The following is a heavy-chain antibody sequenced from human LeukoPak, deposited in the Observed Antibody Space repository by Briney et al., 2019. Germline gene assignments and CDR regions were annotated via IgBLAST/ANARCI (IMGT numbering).Heavy chain of an antibody. V-gene: IGHV4-34*01. J-gene: IGHJ4*02. CDR1: GRSFSGYY. Sequence: PSETLSLTCAVYGRSFSGYYWSWIRQPPGKGLEWIGEINHSGSTNYNPSLKSRVTISVDTSKNQFSLRLSSVTAADTAVYYCASRGDYWGQGTLVTVSS. CDR3: ASRGDY. CDR2: INHSGST.